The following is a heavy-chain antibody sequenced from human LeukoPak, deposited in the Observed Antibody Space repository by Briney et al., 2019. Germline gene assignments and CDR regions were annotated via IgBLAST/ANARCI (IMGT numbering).Heavy chain of an antibody. CDR2: IYTSGHT. Sequence: KTSEALSLTCTVSGGSISSGSYYWSWIRQPAGKGLEWIGRIYTSGHTNYSPSLESRLTLSVDKSKNQVSLKLTSVTAADTAVYFCVRDGMTSATVAFDVWGQWTMVTVSS. CDR1: GGSISSGSYY. V-gene: IGHV4-61*02. CDR3: VRDGMTSATVAFDV. J-gene: IGHJ3*01. D-gene: IGHD4-17*01.